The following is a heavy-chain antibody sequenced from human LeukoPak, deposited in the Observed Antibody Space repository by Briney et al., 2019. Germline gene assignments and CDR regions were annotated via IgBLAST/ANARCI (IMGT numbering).Heavy chain of an antibody. J-gene: IGHJ5*02. CDR2: INPNSGGT. CDR1: GYTFTGYY. D-gene: IGHD6-13*01. Sequence: ASVKVSCKASGYTFTGYYMHWVRQAPGQGLEWMGWINPNSGGTNYAQKFQGRVTMTRDTSISTAYMELNSLTSNDTAVYYCARTREYSSSWYFPPFAPWGQGTLVTVSS. CDR3: ARTREYSSSWYFPPFAP. V-gene: IGHV1-2*02.